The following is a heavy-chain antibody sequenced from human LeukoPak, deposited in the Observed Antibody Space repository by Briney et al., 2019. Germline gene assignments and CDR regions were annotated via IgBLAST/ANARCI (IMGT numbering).Heavy chain of an antibody. V-gene: IGHV5-51*01. Sequence: GESLKISCKGSGYSFTSYWIGWVRQMPGKGLEWMGIIYPGDSDTRYSPSFQGQVTISADKSISNAYLQWSGLKASDTAMYYCARLRIAVAGTQEFDYWGQGTLVTVSS. D-gene: IGHD6-19*01. CDR2: IYPGDSDT. CDR3: ARLRIAVAGTQEFDY. CDR1: GYSFTSYW. J-gene: IGHJ4*02.